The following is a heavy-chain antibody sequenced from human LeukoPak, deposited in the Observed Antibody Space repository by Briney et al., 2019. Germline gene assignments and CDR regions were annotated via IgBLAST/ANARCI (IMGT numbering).Heavy chain of an antibody. Sequence: ASVKVSCKASGYTFTGYYMHWVRQAPGQGLEWMGWINPNSGGTNYAQKFQGGFTMTRGTSISTAYMELSRLRSDDTAVYYCARPLLMGVDCSSTSCYPAPPGYWGQGTLVTVSS. D-gene: IGHD2-2*01. CDR1: GYTFTGYY. V-gene: IGHV1-2*02. CDR2: INPNSGGT. J-gene: IGHJ4*02. CDR3: ARPLLMGVDCSSTSCYPAPPGY.